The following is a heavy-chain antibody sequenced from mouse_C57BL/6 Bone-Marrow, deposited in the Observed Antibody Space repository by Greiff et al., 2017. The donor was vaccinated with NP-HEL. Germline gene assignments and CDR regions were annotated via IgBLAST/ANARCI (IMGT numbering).Heavy chain of an antibody. Sequence: EVQLQQSGAELVRPGASVKLSCTASGFNIKDYHMHWVKQRPEQGLEWIGRIDPEDGDTEYAPKFQGKATMTADTSSTTDYLQLSSLKSEGTAVYYCATYYGSSYVSPYWYLDVWGTGTTVTVSS. CDR3: ATYYGSSYVSPYWYLDV. J-gene: IGHJ1*03. CDR2: IDPEDGDT. CDR1: GFNIKDYH. V-gene: IGHV14-1*01. D-gene: IGHD1-1*01.